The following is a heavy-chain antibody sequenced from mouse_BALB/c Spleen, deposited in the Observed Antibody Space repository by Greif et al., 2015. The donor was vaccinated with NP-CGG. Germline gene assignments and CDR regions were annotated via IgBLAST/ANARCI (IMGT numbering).Heavy chain of an antibody. J-gene: IGHJ4*01. CDR1: GFTFSDYY. D-gene: IGHD2-2*01. V-gene: IGHV5-4*02. Sequence: EVKVVESGGGLVKPGGSLKLSCAASGFTFSDYYMYWVRQTPEKRLEWVATISDGGSYTYYPDSVKGRFTISRDNAKNNLYLQMSSLKSEDTAMYYCARAPYGYDVYAMDYWGQGTSVTVSS. CDR2: ISDGGSYT. CDR3: ARAPYGYDVYAMDY.